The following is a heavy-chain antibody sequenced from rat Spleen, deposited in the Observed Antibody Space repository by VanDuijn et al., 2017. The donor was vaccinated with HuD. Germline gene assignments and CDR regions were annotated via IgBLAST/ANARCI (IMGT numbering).Heavy chain of an antibody. CDR3: ARDYSDGYSPLFAY. D-gene: IGHD1-12*03. J-gene: IGHJ3*01. CDR2: ITKTGDNS. V-gene: IGHV5-31*01. CDR1: GFTFNNYW. Sequence: EVQVVESGGGLVQPGGSLKLSCVASGFTFNNYWMTWIRQGPGKGLEWVASITKTGDNSFYPDSVKGRFTVSRDNAKSTLFLQMNSLRSEDTATYYCARDYSDGYSPLFAYWGQGTLVTVSS.